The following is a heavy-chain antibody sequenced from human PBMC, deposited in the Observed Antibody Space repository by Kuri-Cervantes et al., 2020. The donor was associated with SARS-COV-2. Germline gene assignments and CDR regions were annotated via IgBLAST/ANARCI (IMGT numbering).Heavy chain of an antibody. J-gene: IGHJ6*02. Sequence: GESLKISCAASGFTFSSYSMNWDRQAPGKGLEWVSSISSSSSYIYYADSVKGRFTISRGNAKNSLYLQMNSLRAEDTAVYYCARGGYRSGGSCYSVYYYYYYGMDVWGQGTTDTVSS. D-gene: IGHD2-15*01. CDR1: GFTFSSYS. CDR2: ISSSSSYI. V-gene: IGHV3-21*01. CDR3: ARGGYRSGGSCYSVYYYYYYGMDV.